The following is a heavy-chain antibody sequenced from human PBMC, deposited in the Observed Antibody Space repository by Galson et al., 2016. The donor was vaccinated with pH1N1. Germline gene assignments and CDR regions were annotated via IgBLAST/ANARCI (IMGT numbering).Heavy chain of an antibody. J-gene: IGHJ6*02. D-gene: IGHD2-2*01. V-gene: IGHV1-46*03. Sequence: SVKVSCKASGYTFTKYYMHWVRQAPGHGLEWMGIINPSDGTTTSAQNFQGRITLTRDPSTSTVYMDLSRLRSEDTAVYYCAQYCTSTTCPPHGMDVWGQGTSVSVSS. CDR1: GYTFTKYY. CDR3: AQYCTSTTCPPHGMDV. CDR2: INPSDGTT.